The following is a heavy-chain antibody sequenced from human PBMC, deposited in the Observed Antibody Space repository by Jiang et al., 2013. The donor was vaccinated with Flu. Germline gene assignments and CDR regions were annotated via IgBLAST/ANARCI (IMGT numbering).Heavy chain of an antibody. CDR1: GGSISSSSYY. V-gene: IGHV4-39*01. Sequence: TVSGGSISSSSYYWGWIRQPPGKGLEWIGSIYYSGSTYYNPSLKSRVTISVDTSKNQFSLKLSSVTATDTAVYYCARQTYYYDSSGYYPYYFDYWGQGTLVTVSS. J-gene: IGHJ4*02. CDR2: IYYSGST. D-gene: IGHD3-22*01. CDR3: ARQTYYYDSSGYYPYYFDY.